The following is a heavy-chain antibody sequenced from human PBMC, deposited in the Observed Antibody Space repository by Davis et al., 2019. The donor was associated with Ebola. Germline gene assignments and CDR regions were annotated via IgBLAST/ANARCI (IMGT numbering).Heavy chain of an antibody. J-gene: IGHJ6*04. D-gene: IGHD3-16*01. CDR2: IWYDGSNK. CDR1: GFTFSSYG. CDR3: ARDWAGLDV. Sequence: GGSLTLSCAASGFTFSSYGMHWVRQAPGKGLEWVAVIWYDGSNKYYADSVKGRFTRSRDNAKNSVYLQMNSLRVEDTAVYYCARDWAGLDVWGRGTTVTVSS. V-gene: IGHV3-33*01.